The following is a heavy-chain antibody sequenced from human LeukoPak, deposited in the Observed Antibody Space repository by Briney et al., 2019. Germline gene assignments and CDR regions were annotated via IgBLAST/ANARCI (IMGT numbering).Heavy chain of an antibody. CDR3: ARDPSEGYCSGGSCNWFDP. V-gene: IGHV1-18*01. D-gene: IGHD2-15*01. CDR2: ISAYNGNT. Sequence: ASVKVSCKASGYTFTSYGISWVRQAPGQGLEWMGWISAYNGNTNYAQKLQGRVTMTTDTSTSTAYMELRSLKSDDTAVYYCARDPSEGYCSGGSCNWFDPWGQGTLVTVSS. J-gene: IGHJ5*02. CDR1: GYTFTSYG.